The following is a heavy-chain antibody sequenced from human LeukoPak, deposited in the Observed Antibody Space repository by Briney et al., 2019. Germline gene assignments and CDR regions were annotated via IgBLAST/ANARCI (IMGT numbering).Heavy chain of an antibody. V-gene: IGHV3-23*01. J-gene: IGHJ5*02. CDR2: ISGSGGST. CDR3: ANGGLWLPTRTA. Sequence: GGSLRLSCAASGFTLSTYAMSWVRQAPGKGLEWVSSISGSGGSTYYADSVKGRFTISRDNSKNTPYLQMNSLRVEDTAVYYCANGGLWLPTRTAWGQGTLVTVSS. CDR1: GFTLSTYA. D-gene: IGHD3-22*01.